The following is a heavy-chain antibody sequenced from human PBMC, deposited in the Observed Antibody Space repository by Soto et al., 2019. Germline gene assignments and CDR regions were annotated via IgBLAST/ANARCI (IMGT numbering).Heavy chain of an antibody. CDR2: INHSGST. Sequence: SETLSLTCAVYGGSFSGYYWSWIRQPPGKGLEWIGEINHSGSTNYNPSLKSRVTISVDTSKNQFSLKLSSVTAADTAVYYCARGIPKRYYMDVWGKGTTVTVSS. CDR1: GGSFSGYY. V-gene: IGHV4-34*01. J-gene: IGHJ6*03. CDR3: ARGIPKRYYMDV.